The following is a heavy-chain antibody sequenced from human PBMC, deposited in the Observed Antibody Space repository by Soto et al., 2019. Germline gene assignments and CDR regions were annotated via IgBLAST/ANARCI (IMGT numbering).Heavy chain of an antibody. CDR1: GNTFTSYD. CDR2: MRPNSGTT. V-gene: IGHV1-8*01. Sequence: SVKVSCKTSGNTFTSYDMNWVRQAPGQGLEWMGWMRPNSGTTGYAGKFQGRVSMTRNTSISTAYMELSGLTSEDTAVYYCARGRGSTSWYYFDCWGQGTQVTVSS. CDR3: ARGRGSTSWYYFDC. D-gene: IGHD6-13*01. J-gene: IGHJ4*02.